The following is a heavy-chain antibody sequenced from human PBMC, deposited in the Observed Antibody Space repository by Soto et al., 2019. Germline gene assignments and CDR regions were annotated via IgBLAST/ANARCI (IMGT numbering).Heavy chain of an antibody. J-gene: IGHJ6*04. CDR3: ARGRVVVASYALLDL. D-gene: IGHD2-2*01. Sequence: PGGSLRLSCAASGFTFSNYAMSWVRQAPGKGLEWVSGISGSGDTTYYADSVKARFTISRDNTKNILNLHMNSLRAEDTAVYYCARGRVVVASYALLDLWGKGTTVTVSS. V-gene: IGHV3-23*01. CDR2: ISGSGDTT. CDR1: GFTFSNYA.